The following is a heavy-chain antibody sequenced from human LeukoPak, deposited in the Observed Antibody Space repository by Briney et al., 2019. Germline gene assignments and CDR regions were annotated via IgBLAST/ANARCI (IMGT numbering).Heavy chain of an antibody. V-gene: IGHV3-30-3*01. J-gene: IGHJ4*02. CDR3: ARDMAGFDY. CDR1: GFTFSSYA. Sequence: GGSLRLSCAASGFTFSSYAMHWVCQAPGKGLEWVAVISYDGSNKYYADSVKGRFTISRDNSKNTLYLQMNSLRAEDTAVYYCARDMAGFDYWGQGTLVTVSS. CDR2: ISYDGSNK. D-gene: IGHD5-24*01.